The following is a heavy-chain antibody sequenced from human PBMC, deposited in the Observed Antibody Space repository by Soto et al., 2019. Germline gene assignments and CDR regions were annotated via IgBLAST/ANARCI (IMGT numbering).Heavy chain of an antibody. CDR3: ATSYGSGSYYSGHYYYGMDV. CDR1: GYTFTSYG. Sequence: GASVKVSCKASGYTFTSYGISWVRQAPGQGLEWMGWISAYNGNTNYAQKFQGRVTMTEDTSTDTAYMELSSLRSEDTAVYYCATSYGSGSYYSGHYYYGMDVWGQGTTVTVSS. J-gene: IGHJ6*02. V-gene: IGHV1-18*01. D-gene: IGHD3-10*01. CDR2: ISAYNGNT.